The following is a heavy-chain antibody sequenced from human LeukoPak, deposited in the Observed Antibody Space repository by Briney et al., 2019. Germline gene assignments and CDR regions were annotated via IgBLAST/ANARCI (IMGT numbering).Heavy chain of an antibody. CDR2: MNPNSGNT. J-gene: IGHJ5*02. Sequence: ASVKVSCKASGYTFTSYDINWVRQATGQGLEWMGWMNPNSGNTGYAQKYQGRVTMTRNTSRSTAYMELSSLRSEDTAVYYCASIAARRAVGFEPWGQGTLVTVSS. V-gene: IGHV1-8*01. D-gene: IGHD6-6*01. CDR3: ASIAARRAVGFEP. CDR1: GYTFTSYD.